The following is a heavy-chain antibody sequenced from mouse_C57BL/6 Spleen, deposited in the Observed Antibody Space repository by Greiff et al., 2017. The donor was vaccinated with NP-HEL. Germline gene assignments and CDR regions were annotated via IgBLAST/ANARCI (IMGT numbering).Heavy chain of an antibody. J-gene: IGHJ4*01. CDR2: INPSTGGT. CDR3: ARVLLLRYMDY. V-gene: IGHV1-42*01. Sequence: EVQLQQSGPELVKPGASVKISCKASGYSFTGYYMNWVKQSPEKSLEWIGEINPSTGGTTYNQKFKAKATLTVDKSSSTAYMQLKSLTSEDSAVYYCARVLLLRYMDYWGQGTSVTVSS. D-gene: IGHD1-1*01. CDR1: GYSFTGYY.